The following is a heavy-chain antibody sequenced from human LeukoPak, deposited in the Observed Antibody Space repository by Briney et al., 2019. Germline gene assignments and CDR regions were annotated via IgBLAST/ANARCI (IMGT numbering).Heavy chain of an antibody. D-gene: IGHD6-6*01. CDR3: ARDPPTEYSSSFGYYYYYMDV. V-gene: IGHV4-39*07. Sequence: PSKTLSLTCIVSGGSISSSSYYWGWIRQPPGKGLEWIGSIYYSGSTFYNSSLKSRVTISADTSKNQFSLKLSSVTAADTAVYYCARDPPTEYSSSFGYYYYYMDVWGKGTTVTVSS. J-gene: IGHJ6*03. CDR2: IYYSGST. CDR1: GGSISSSSYY.